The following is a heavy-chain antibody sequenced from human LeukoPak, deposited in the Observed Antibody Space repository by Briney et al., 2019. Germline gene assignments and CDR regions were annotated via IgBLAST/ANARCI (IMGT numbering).Heavy chain of an antibody. Sequence: ASVKVSCKASGYTFTGYYMHWVRQAPGQGLEWMGWINPNSGGTNYAQKFQGRVTITRDTSISTAYMELSRLRSDDTAVYYCARAPIVVVTATAFDIWGQGTMVTVSS. J-gene: IGHJ3*02. CDR3: ARAPIVVVTATAFDI. V-gene: IGHV1-2*02. CDR2: INPNSGGT. D-gene: IGHD2-21*02. CDR1: GYTFTGYY.